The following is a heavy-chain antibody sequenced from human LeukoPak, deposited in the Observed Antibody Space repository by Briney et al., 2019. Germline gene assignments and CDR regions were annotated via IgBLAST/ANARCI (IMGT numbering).Heavy chain of an antibody. CDR2: IYGGGST. J-gene: IGHJ3*02. CDR1: GFTVSSNY. Sequence: GGSLRLSCEASGFTVSSNYMSWVRQAPGKGLEWVSVIYGGGSTYYADSVKGRFTISRDNAKNTVYLQINSLRAEDTAVYYCARGISQPPVAFDIWGQGTMVTVSS. D-gene: IGHD6-13*01. CDR3: ARGISQPPVAFDI. V-gene: IGHV3-53*01.